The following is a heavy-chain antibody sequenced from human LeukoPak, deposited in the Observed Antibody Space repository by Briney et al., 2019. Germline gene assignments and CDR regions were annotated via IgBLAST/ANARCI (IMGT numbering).Heavy chain of an antibody. CDR3: AREQVIWSPPAHYYYYYGMDV. CDR1: GDSVSSNSAA. V-gene: IGHV6-1*01. Sequence: SQTLSLTCGISGDSVSSNSAAWNWIRQSPSRGLEWLGRTYYRSKWYNDYAVSVKSRITINPDTSKNQFSLQLNSVTPEDTAVYYCAREQVIWSPPAHYYYYYGMDVWGQGTTVTVSS. D-gene: IGHD1-1*01. CDR2: TYYRSKWYN. J-gene: IGHJ6*02.